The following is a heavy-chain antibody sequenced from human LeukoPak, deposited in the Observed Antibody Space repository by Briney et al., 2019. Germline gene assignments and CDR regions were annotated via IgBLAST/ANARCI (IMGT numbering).Heavy chain of an antibody. J-gene: IGHJ4*02. D-gene: IGHD2-15*01. Sequence: ASVKVSCKASGYTFTDYGIGWVRQAPGQGLEWLGWISGYTGTTNYEQNLQGRVTMTTDTATSTAYMELRSLTSDDTAVYYCARGMGYCSGGSCYSFLVSDYWGQGTLVTVSS. V-gene: IGHV1-18*01. CDR2: ISGYTGTT. CDR3: ARGMGYCSGGSCYSFLVSDY. CDR1: GYTFTDYG.